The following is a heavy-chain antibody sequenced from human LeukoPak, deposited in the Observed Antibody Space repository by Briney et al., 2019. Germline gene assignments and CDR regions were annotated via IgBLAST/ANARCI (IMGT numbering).Heavy chain of an antibody. Sequence: ASVKVSCKASGGTFSSYAISWVRQAPGQGLEWMGGIIPIFGAANYAQKFQGRVTITTDESTSTAYMELSSLRSEDTAVYYCARAANYDFWSGYYNYWGQGTLVTVSS. J-gene: IGHJ4*02. CDR2: IIPIFGAA. D-gene: IGHD3-3*01. CDR3: ARAANYDFWSGYYNY. V-gene: IGHV1-69*05. CDR1: GGTFSSYA.